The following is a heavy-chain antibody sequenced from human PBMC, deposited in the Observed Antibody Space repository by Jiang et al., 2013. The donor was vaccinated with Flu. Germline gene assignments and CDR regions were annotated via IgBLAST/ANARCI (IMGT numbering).Heavy chain of an antibody. CDR3: ARFSSGWYSFDY. D-gene: IGHD6-19*01. CDR2: IYYSGST. V-gene: IGHV4-61*08. CDR1: GGSVTSDVYY. J-gene: IGHJ4*02. Sequence: GPGLVKPSETLSLTCTVSGGSVTSDVYYWNWIRQPPGKGLEWVGHIYYSGSTNYNPSLKSRVTISLDTSKNQFSLKLSSVTAADTAVYYCARFSSGWYSFDYWGQGTLVTVSS.